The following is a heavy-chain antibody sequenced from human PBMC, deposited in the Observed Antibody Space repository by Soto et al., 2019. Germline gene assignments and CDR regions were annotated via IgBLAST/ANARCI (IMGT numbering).Heavy chain of an antibody. V-gene: IGHV3-48*01. CDR3: ARDLYSSSIVNYFDY. D-gene: IGHD6-13*01. Sequence: GGSLRLSCAASGFTFSSYSMNWVRQAPGKGLEWVSYISSSSSTIYYADSVKGRFTISRDNAKNSLYLQMNSLRAEDTAVYYCARDLYSSSIVNYFDYWGQGTLVTVSS. CDR1: GFTFSSYS. CDR2: ISSSSSTI. J-gene: IGHJ4*02.